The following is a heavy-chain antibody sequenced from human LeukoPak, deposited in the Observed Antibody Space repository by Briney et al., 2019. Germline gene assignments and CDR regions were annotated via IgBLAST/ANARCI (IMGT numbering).Heavy chain of an antibody. Sequence: SETLSLTCTVSGGSISSYYWSWIRQPAGKGLEWIGRIYSTGSTNYNPSLKSRVTMSVDTSKNQFSLRLRSVTAADTAVYYCARQVESAGTAGFDFWGQGALVTVSS. V-gene: IGHV4-4*07. CDR1: GGSISSYY. D-gene: IGHD6-13*01. CDR2: IYSTGST. J-gene: IGHJ4*02. CDR3: ARQVESAGTAGFDF.